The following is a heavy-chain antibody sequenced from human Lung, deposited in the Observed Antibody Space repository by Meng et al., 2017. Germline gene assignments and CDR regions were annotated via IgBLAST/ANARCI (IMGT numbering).Heavy chain of an antibody. CDR2: INHSGST. V-gene: IGHV4-34*01. CDR1: GGSFSDDY. J-gene: IGHJ4*02. CDR3: ARGPTTMAHDFDY. Sequence: VQLQQGGAGLLKPSETLTLACVVSGGSFSDDYWSWIRQPPGKGLEWIGEINHSGSTNYNPSLESRATISVDTSQNNLSLKLSSVTAADSAVYYCARGPTTMAHDFDYWGQGTLVTVSS. D-gene: IGHD4-11*01.